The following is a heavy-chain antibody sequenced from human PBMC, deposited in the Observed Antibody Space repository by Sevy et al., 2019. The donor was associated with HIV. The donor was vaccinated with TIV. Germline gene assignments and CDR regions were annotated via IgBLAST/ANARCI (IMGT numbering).Heavy chain of an antibody. CDR2: INHSGST. V-gene: IGHV4-34*01. CDR3: ARGHSSGWYYDY. J-gene: IGHJ4*02. CDR1: GGSFSGYY. Sequence: PETLSLTCAVYGGSFSGYYWSWIRQPPGKGLEWIGEINHSGSTNYNPSLKSRVTISVDTSKNQFSLKLSSVTAADTAVYYCARGHSSGWYYDYWGQGTLVTVSS. D-gene: IGHD6-19*01.